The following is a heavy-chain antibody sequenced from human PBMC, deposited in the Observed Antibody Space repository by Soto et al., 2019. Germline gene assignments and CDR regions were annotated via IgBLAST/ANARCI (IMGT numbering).Heavy chain of an antibody. J-gene: IGHJ4*02. V-gene: IGHV3-23*01. D-gene: IGHD6-19*01. CDR2: ISGNGATT. CDR1: GVAFSFYS. Sequence: ASGGGLVQPGGSLRLSCEVSGVAFSFYSMSWVRQAPGKGLEWVASISGNGATTYYAASGKGRFTFSRDNSKNTVHLQMNSLRGEDTAVYYCAKDRGGFTSGWEFFDFWGQGTLVTVSS. CDR3: AKDRGGFTSGWEFFDF.